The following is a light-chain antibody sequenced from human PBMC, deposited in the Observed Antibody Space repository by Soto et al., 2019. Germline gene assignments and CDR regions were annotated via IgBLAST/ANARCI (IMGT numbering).Light chain of an antibody. J-gene: IGLJ1*01. CDR3: SSYTRAATYV. CDR2: DVS. V-gene: IGLV2-14*03. Sequence: QSALTQPASMSGSPGQSITISCTGSSSDVGAYNYDSWYQQYRTGEAPKLIIYDVSHRPAGVSTRFSGSKSGNTASLTISGLQTEDEADYYCSSYTRAATYVFGTGTKLTVL. CDR1: SSDVGAYNY.